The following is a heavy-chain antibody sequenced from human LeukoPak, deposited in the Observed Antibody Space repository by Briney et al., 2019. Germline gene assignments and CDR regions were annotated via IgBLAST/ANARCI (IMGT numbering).Heavy chain of an antibody. D-gene: IGHD4-17*01. V-gene: IGHV1-69*05. CDR1: GGTFSSYA. CDR3: ARLMNYGDYVDY. J-gene: IGHJ4*02. CDR2: IIPIFGTA. Sequence: GSSVKVSCKASGGTFSSYAISWVRQAPGQGLEWMGRIIPIFGTANYAQKLQGRVTITTDESTSTAYMELSSLRSEDTAVYYCARLMNYGDYVDYWGQGTLVTVSS.